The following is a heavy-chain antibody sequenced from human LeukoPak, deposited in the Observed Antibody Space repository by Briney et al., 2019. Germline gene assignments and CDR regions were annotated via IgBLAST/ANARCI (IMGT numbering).Heavy chain of an antibody. J-gene: IGHJ6*03. CDR2: ISSSGSTI. D-gene: IGHD4-17*01. CDR3: ARVGWTTVTTVDYYYYMDV. V-gene: IGHV3-11*04. CDR1: GFTFSDYY. Sequence: GGSLRLSCAASGFTFSDYYMSWIRQAPGKGLEWVSYISSSGSTIYYADSVKGRFTISRDNAKNSLYLQMNSLRAEDTAVYYCARVGWTTVTTVDYYYYMDVWGKGTTVTVSS.